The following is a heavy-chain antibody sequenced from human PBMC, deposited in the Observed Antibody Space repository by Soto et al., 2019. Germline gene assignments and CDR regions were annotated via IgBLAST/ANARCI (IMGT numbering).Heavy chain of an antibody. CDR3: TRGPPNWGFDY. V-gene: IGHV1-8*01. D-gene: IGHD7-27*01. CDR2: MSPKSGNT. J-gene: IGHJ4*02. CDR1: GYTFISYY. Sequence: QVQLVQSGAEVKKPGASVKVSCKASGYTFISYYINWVRQATGQEPEWMGWMSPKSGNTGYAQKFQGRVTMTRNTSTRTAYMELSSLRSEDTAVYYCTRGPPNWGFDYWGQGTLVTVSS.